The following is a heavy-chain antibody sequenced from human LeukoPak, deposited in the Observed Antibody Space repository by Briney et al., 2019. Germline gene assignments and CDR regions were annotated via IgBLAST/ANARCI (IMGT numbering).Heavy chain of an antibody. D-gene: IGHD2-21*02. V-gene: IGHV3-48*01. CDR1: GFTYGSYT. Sequence: GGSLRLSCAVSGFTYGSYTMNWVRQGPGKGLEWVSHISSTSTTYYADSVKGRFTTSRDNSKNTLYLQMNSLRAEDTAVYYCARDTVVVTADIWGQGTMVTASS. J-gene: IGHJ3*02. CDR3: ARDTVVVTADI. CDR2: ISSTSTT.